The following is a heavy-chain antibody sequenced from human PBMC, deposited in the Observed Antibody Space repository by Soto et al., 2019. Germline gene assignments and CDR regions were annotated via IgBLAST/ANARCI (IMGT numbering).Heavy chain of an antibody. CDR3: ARDPAAAGWFDP. D-gene: IGHD6-13*01. Sequence: LRLSCAASGFTFSDYYMGWIRQAPGKGLEWVSYISSSGSTTYYADSVKGRFTISRDNAKNSLYLQMNSLRAEDTAVYYCARDPAAAGWFDPWGQGTLVTVSS. V-gene: IGHV3-11*01. J-gene: IGHJ5*02. CDR1: GFTFSDYY. CDR2: ISSSGSTT.